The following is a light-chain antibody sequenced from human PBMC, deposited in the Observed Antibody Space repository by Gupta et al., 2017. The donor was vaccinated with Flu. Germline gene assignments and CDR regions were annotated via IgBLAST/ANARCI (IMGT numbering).Light chain of an antibody. CDR2: DDT. V-gene: IGLV3-21*02. J-gene: IGLJ3*02. CDR1: DIGRKT. CDR3: QVWDTFSGRWV. Sequence: GQTAEITCGGNDIGRKTVHWYLQRSGQAPLLVIYDDTDRPSGIPERFSGSNSGNTATLTISRVEVGDEADFYCQVWDTFSGRWVFGGGTRLT.